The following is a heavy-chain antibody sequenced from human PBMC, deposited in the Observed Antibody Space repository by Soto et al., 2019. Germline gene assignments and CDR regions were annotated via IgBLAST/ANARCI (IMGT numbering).Heavy chain of an antibody. Sequence: QVQLVESGGGVVQPGRSLRLSCAASGFTFSSYGMHWVRQAPGKGLERVAVISYDGSNKYYADSVKGRFTISRDNSKNTLYLQMNSRRAEDTAVYYCAKSARITIFGVVPYYYYGMDVWGQGTTVTVSS. CDR2: ISYDGSNK. V-gene: IGHV3-30*18. D-gene: IGHD3-3*01. CDR3: AKSARITIFGVVPYYYYGMDV. J-gene: IGHJ6*02. CDR1: GFTFSSYG.